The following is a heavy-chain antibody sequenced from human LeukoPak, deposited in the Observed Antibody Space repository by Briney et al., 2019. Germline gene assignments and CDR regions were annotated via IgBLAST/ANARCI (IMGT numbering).Heavy chain of an antibody. Sequence: EASVKVSCKASGYTFTSYGISWVRQAPGQGLEWMGWISAYNGNTNYAQKLQGRVTMTTDTSTSTAYMGLRSLRSDDTAVYYCARNIVVVPAATITGTYDYWGQGTLVTVSS. J-gene: IGHJ4*02. CDR1: GYTFTSYG. V-gene: IGHV1-18*01. CDR2: ISAYNGNT. CDR3: ARNIVVVPAATITGTYDY. D-gene: IGHD2-2*01.